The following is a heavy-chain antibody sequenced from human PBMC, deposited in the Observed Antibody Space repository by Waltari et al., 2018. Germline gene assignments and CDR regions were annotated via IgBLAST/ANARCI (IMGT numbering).Heavy chain of an antibody. CDR1: GDSVSSNSAA. CDR3: ARDPYSSPAPWIDP. D-gene: IGHD6-13*01. CDR2: TYYRSKCYN. Sequence: QVQLKQSGPGLVKPSQTLSITCAITGDSVSSNSAAWNWIRQSPSRGLEWLGRTYYRSKCYNDYTVSLKSRITINPYTSKNQFSLQLNSVTPEDTAVYYCARDPYSSPAPWIDPWGQGTLVTVSS. V-gene: IGHV6-1*01. J-gene: IGHJ5*02.